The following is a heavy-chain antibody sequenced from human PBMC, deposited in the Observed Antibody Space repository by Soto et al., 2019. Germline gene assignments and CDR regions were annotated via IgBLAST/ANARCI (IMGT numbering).Heavy chain of an antibody. J-gene: IGHJ4*02. CDR2: ISGSGGDT. CDR3: AKDFSSGYYPFDY. CDR1: GFTFSSYA. V-gene: IGHV3-23*01. Sequence: EVQLLESGGGLVQPGGSLRLSCAASGFTFSSYAMSWVRQAPGNGLEWVSSISGSGGDTYYADSVKGRFTISRDISKNILYLQMNSLRAEDTAVYYCAKDFSSGYYPFDYWGQGTLVTVSS. D-gene: IGHD3-22*01.